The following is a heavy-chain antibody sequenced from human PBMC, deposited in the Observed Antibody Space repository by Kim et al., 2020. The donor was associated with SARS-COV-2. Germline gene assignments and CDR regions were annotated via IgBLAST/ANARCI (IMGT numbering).Heavy chain of an antibody. Sequence: YNPSLKSRVTISVDTSKNQFSLRLGSVTAADTAVYYCAGRNSYGSPLVDYWGQGTLVTVSS. J-gene: IGHJ4*02. V-gene: IGHV4-39*07. D-gene: IGHD5-18*01. CDR3: AGRNSYGSPLVDY.